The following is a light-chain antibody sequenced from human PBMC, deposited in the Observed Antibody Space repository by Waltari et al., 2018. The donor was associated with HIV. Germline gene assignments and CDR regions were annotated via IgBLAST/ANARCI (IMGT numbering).Light chain of an antibody. CDR3: SSYTSSSTGV. CDR2: EVS. V-gene: IGLV2-14*01. CDR1: SSDVGGYNS. J-gene: IGLJ1*01. Sequence: QSALTQPASVSGSPGQSITLSCTGTSSDVGGYNSVSWYQQHPGKAPKLMIYEVSNRPSGVSNRCSGSKSGNTASLTISGLQAEDEADYYCSSYTSSSTGVFGTGTKVTVL.